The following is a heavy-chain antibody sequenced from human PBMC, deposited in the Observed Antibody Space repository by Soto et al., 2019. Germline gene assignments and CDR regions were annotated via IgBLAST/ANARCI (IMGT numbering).Heavy chain of an antibody. J-gene: IGHJ6*02. Sequence: GASVKVSCKVSGYTLTELSMHWVRQAPGKGLEWMRGFDPEDGETIYAQKFQGRVTMTEDTSTDTAYMELSSLRSEDTAVYYCATQRDEGVTYYYYGMDVWGQGTTVTVSS. V-gene: IGHV1-24*01. CDR3: ATQRDEGVTYYYYGMDV. CDR2: FDPEDGET. CDR1: GYTLTELS. D-gene: IGHD3-10*01.